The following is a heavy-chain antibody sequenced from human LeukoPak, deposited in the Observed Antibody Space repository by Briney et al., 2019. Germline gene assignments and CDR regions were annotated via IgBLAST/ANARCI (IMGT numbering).Heavy chain of an antibody. CDR3: DNRLRRATMNFDY. Sequence: SSETLSLACTVSGGSINSSTYYWGWIRQPPGKGLEWIGNIYYTGSTYYSPSLNSRVIISVDTSKNQFSLKLHSVTPADTAVYYCDNRLRRATMNFDYWGQGNLVTVSS. J-gene: IGHJ4*02. CDR1: GGSINSSTYY. CDR2: IYYTGST. D-gene: IGHD1-26*01. V-gene: IGHV4-39*01.